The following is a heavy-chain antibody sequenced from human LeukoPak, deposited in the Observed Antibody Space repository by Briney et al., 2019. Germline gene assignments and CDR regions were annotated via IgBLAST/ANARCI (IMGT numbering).Heavy chain of an antibody. Sequence: SETLSLTCTVSGGSISSGSYYWGWIRQTPGKGLEWIGSIYYSGDSYYNPSLKSRAAIFVDTSRDQFSLDLSYVTAADSALYYCVRHISANTGYFDSCGQGTLVTASS. CDR2: IYYSGDS. CDR3: VRHISANTGYFDS. V-gene: IGHV4-39*01. J-gene: IGHJ4*02. CDR1: GGSISSGSYY.